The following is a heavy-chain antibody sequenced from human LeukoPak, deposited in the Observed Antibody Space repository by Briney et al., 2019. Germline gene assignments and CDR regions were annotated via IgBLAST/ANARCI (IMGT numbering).Heavy chain of an antibody. CDR1: GFTFSSYG. CDR2: ISYDGSYK. Sequence: GGSLRLSCAASGFTFSSYGMHWVRQAPGKGLQWVSFISYDGSYKYYADSVKGRFTFSRDKSKNTLYLQMNSLRPEDTAVYYCAKDRGDYDYYFYGLDVWGQGTTVTVSS. J-gene: IGHJ6*02. V-gene: IGHV3-30*18. D-gene: IGHD4-17*01. CDR3: AKDRGDYDYYFYGLDV.